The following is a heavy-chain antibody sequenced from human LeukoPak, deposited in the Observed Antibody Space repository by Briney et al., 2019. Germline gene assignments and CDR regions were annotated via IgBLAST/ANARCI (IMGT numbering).Heavy chain of an antibody. J-gene: IGHJ6*02. Sequence: SQTLSLTCDVYGGSFSGYYWSWIRQPPGKGLEWIGEVSQTGSGRTNYNPSLKSRVTISVDTSKNQFALELTSVTAADTAVYYCARGYSGYGYYYYGMDVWGQGTTVTVSS. CDR1: GGSFSGYY. V-gene: IGHV4-34*01. D-gene: IGHD5-12*01. CDR3: ARGYSGYGYYYYGMDV. CDR2: VSQTGSGRT.